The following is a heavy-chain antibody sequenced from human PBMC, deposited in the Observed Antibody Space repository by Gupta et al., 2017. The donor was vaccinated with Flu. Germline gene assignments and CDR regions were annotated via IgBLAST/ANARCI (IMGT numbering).Heavy chain of an antibody. CDR2: ISTNGGST. CDR3: AGSIAVAGTGYYFDY. CDR1: VLSFSCYA. Sequence: VQLVESGGGVVQPGGSLRLSCPASVLSFSCYAMHWVRQAPGKGLEYVSAISTNGGSTYYANSVKGRFTISRDNSKNTLYLQMGSRRTEDMAVYYCAGSIAVAGTGYYFDYWGQGTLVTVSS. J-gene: IGHJ4*02. D-gene: IGHD6-19*01. V-gene: IGHV3-64*01.